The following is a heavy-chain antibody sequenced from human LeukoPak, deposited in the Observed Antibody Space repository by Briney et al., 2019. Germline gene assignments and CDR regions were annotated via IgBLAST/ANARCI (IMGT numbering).Heavy chain of an antibody. CDR2: IRSKAYGGTT. CDR1: GVTFHHYA. Sequence: SLTLSCSACGVTFHHYAIRWFCQAPGKGVEWVGFIRSKAYGGTTEYAASVKGSFTISRDDSKSIAYLQMHSLRTRDTAGYYYIRSNDSCTRAPLHLWGRGPLVTVSS. D-gene: IGHD3-22*01. CDR3: IRSNDSCTRAPLHL. J-gene: IGHJ5*02. V-gene: IGHV3-49*03.